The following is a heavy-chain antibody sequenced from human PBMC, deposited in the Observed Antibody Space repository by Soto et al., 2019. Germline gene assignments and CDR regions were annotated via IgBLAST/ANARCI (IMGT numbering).Heavy chain of an antibody. Sequence: EVQLLQSGGGLVQPGGSLTLSCGVSGFPFAPSTMSWVRQAPGKGLEWVSTISVSVGSTYSADSVQDRFTVSSDISANTLFLRMTSLTADDTAVYFCAKRDVPHSTSNAYFYDHWGRGVLVTVSS. D-gene: IGHD2-21*02. CDR3: AKRDVPHSTSNAYFYDH. CDR2: ISVSVGST. CDR1: GFPFAPST. V-gene: IGHV3-23*01. J-gene: IGHJ4*02.